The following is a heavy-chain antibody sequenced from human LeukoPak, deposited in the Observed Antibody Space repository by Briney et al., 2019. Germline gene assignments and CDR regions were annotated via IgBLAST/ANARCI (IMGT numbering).Heavy chain of an antibody. CDR3: AKATYYYDSSGYEDYYFDY. CDR2: ISGSGGST. V-gene: IGHV3-23*01. J-gene: IGHJ4*02. D-gene: IGHD3-22*01. Sequence: GGSLRLSCAASGFTFSIYAMSWVRQAPGKGLEWVSAISGSGGSTYYADSVKGRFTISRDNSKNTLYLQMNSLRAEDTAVYYCAKATYYYDSSGYEDYYFDYWGQGTLVTVSS. CDR1: GFTFSIYA.